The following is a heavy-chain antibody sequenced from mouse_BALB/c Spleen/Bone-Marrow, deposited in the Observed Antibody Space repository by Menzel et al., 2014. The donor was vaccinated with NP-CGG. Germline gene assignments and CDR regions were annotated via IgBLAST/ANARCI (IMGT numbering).Heavy chain of an antibody. Sequence: EVKLMESGPELVKPGASVKVSCKASGYAFTSYNMYWVKQSHGKSLEWMGYIDPYSGGTNDNQKFKGKATLTVDKSSSTAYMHLNSLTSEDSAVYYCARNLGYGYFDYWGQGTTLTVSS. CDR3: ARNLGYGYFDY. CDR1: GYAFTSYN. V-gene: IGHV1S135*01. J-gene: IGHJ2*01. CDR2: IDPYSGGT. D-gene: IGHD3-1*01.